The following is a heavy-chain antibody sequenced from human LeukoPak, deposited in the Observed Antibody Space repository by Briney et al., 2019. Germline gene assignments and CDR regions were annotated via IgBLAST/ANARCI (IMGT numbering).Heavy chain of an antibody. D-gene: IGHD2-15*01. Sequence: SETLSLTCTVSGGSISSGGYYWSWIRQHPGKGLEWIGYIYYSGSTNYNPSLKSRVTISVDTSKNQFSLKLSSVTAADTAVYYCARSLRGYCSGGSCHNWFDPWGQGTLVTVSS. J-gene: IGHJ5*02. CDR1: GGSISSGGYY. CDR2: IYYSGST. CDR3: ARSLRGYCSGGSCHNWFDP. V-gene: IGHV4-61*08.